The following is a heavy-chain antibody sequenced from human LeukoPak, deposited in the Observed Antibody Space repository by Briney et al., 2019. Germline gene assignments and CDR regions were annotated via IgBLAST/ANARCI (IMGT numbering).Heavy chain of an antibody. CDR3: ATAHCSSTGCYRGDDAFDI. V-gene: IGHV1-24*01. CDR1: GYTLTELS. D-gene: IGHD2-2*02. CDR2: FDPEDGET. J-gene: IGHJ3*02. Sequence: ASVKVSCKVSGYTLTELSMHWVRQAPGKGLEWMGGFDPEDGETVYAQKFQGRVTMTEDTSTDTAYMELSSLRSEDTAVYYCATAHCSSTGCYRGDDAFDIWGQGTMVTVSS.